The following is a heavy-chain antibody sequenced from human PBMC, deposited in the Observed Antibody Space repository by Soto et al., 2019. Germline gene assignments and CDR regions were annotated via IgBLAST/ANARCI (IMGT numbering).Heavy chain of an antibody. J-gene: IGHJ3*02. D-gene: IGHD4-17*01. CDR1: GERVCRTSSS. V-gene: IGHV6-1*01. CDR3: ARAATVKGAFDI. Sequence: PSPTLSSTCELCGERVCRTSSSWNCIRQSPSRGLEWLGRTYYRSKWYNDYAVSVKSRITIDPDTSKNQFSLQLNSVTPEDTAVYYCARAATVKGAFDIWGEGTMVTGSS. CDR2: TYYRSKWYN.